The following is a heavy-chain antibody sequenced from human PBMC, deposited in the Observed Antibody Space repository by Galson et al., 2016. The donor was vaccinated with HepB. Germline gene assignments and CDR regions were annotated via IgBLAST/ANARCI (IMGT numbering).Heavy chain of an antibody. CDR1: GFIFTTYA. J-gene: IGHJ4*02. V-gene: IGHV3-7*01. CDR3: ARDGYGY. D-gene: IGHD5-12*01. CDR2: IKQDGSER. Sequence: SLRLSCAPSGFIFTTYAMNWVRQAPGKGLEWVANIKQDGSERYYVDSVKGRFTISRDNANNALYLQMNSLRAEDTAVYYCARDGYGYWGRGTLVTVSS.